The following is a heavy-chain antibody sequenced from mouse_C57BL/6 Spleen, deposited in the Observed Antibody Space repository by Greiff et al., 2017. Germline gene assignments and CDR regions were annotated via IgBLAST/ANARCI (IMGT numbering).Heavy chain of an antibody. J-gene: IGHJ2*01. Sequence: VQLQQSGPVLVKPGASVKMSCKASGYTFTDYYMNWVKQSPGQGLEWIGVINPYNGGNSYNQKFKGKATLTVDKSSSTANMERSSLTSEDSAVYHGASASYWDGNLDYWGQGTTLTVSS. D-gene: IGHD4-1*01. CDR1: GYTFTDYY. CDR2: INPYNGGN. CDR3: ASASYWDGNLDY. V-gene: IGHV1-19*01.